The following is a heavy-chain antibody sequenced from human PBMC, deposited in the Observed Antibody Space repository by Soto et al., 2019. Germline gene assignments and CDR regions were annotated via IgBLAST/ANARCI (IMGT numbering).Heavy chain of an antibody. D-gene: IGHD6-13*01. CDR1: CGSFIAYG. V-gene: IGHV4-34*01. J-gene: IGHJ3*02. CDR3: TTSGRSWPDSFDI. Sequence: PSETLSGTVAVYCGSFIAYGWNWVLQPPGKGLEWIGEVTPSGRSNYNPSLKSRVTISKDTSKNQFSLEVNSVTAADTAVYYCTTSGRSWPDSFDIWGQGAMVTVSS. CDR2: VTPSGRS.